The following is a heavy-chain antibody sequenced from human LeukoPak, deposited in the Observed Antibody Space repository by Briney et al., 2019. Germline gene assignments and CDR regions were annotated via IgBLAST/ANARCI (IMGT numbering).Heavy chain of an antibody. J-gene: IGHJ4*02. Sequence: ASVKVSCKASGYTFSTYGTNWVRQAPGQGLEWMGWISGNNGHTDYAQSLQGRLTMTADTSTSTAYMELRSLRSDDTAVYYCARDLNYCATTSCTPGGYWGQGALVTVSS. CDR3: ARDLNYCATTSCTPGGY. CDR1: GYTFSTYG. D-gene: IGHD2-2*01. V-gene: IGHV1-18*01. CDR2: ISGNNGHT.